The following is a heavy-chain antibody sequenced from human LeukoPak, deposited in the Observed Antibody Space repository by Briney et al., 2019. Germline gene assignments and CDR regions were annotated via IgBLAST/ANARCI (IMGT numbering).Heavy chain of an antibody. Sequence: ASVNVSFMSSVYTFTSYGISWVRQAPGQGLDWMGWISAYNGNTHYAQKLQGRVTLTTDTSTSTAYMELRSLRSDDTAVYYCARDWYYYDSYGDYVFDYWGQGTLVTVSS. CDR2: ISAYNGNT. CDR1: VYTFTSYG. J-gene: IGHJ4*02. CDR3: ARDWYYYDSYGDYVFDY. V-gene: IGHV1-18*01. D-gene: IGHD3-22*01.